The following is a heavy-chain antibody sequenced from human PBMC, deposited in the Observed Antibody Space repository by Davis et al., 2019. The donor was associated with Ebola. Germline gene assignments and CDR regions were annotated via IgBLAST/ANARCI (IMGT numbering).Heavy chain of an antibody. CDR2: ISSSGGNS. D-gene: IGHD6-19*01. Sequence: GESLKISCAVSGVTFRNYVMSWVRQAPGKGLEWVSSISSSGGNSFYMDSVKGRFYIDRDNSKNTVHLQMNSLRDEDTAVYYCASDGSGWTSSGIWGQGTLVTVSS. V-gene: IGHV3-23*01. J-gene: IGHJ4*02. CDR3: ASDGSGWTSSGI. CDR1: GVTFRNYV.